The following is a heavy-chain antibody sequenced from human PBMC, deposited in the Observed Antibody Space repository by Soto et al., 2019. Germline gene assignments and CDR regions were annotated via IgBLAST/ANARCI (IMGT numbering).Heavy chain of an antibody. V-gene: IGHV1-69*01. CDR3: ARIASRGRGQYYYYYGMDV. Sequence: QVQLVQSGAEVKKPGSSVNVSCKASGGTFSSYAISWVRQAPGQGLEWMGGIIPIFGTANYAQKFQGRVTITADESTSTAYMELSSLRSEDTAVYYCARIASRGRGQYYYYYGMDVWGQGTTVTVSS. CDR2: IIPIFGTA. CDR1: GGTFSSYA. D-gene: IGHD6-6*01. J-gene: IGHJ6*02.